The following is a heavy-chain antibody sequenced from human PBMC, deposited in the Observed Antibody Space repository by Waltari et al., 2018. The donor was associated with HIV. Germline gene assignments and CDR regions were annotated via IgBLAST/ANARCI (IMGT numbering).Heavy chain of an antibody. CDR3: SRDTFGEYDC. D-gene: IGHD3-10*01. CDR2: INIDGRTI. CDR1: GFSVPNYW. Sequence: EVQLVQSGGGLLTPGGYLRLSCAASGFSVPNYWMHWVRQSPGKGLVWVSRINIDGRTIDYADSVKGRLTISRDSAKNTLSLQMNSLREEDTAVYYCSRDTFGEYDCWGQGALVTVSS. V-gene: IGHV3-74*01. J-gene: IGHJ4*02.